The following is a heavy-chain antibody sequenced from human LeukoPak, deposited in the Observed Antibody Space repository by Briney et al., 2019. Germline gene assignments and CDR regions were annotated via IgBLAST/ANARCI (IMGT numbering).Heavy chain of an antibody. CDR2: IKQDGTEK. D-gene: IGHD3-16*01. CDR3: ARDRLGAEYDY. J-gene: IGHJ4*02. Sequence: GGSLRLSCAASGFTFSTYWMGWVRQAPGKGLEWVANIKQDGTEKYYVDSVKGRFTISRDNAKKSLYLQMNSLRAEDTAVYYCARDRLGAEYDYRGQGTRVTVSS. V-gene: IGHV3-7*01. CDR1: GFTFSTYW.